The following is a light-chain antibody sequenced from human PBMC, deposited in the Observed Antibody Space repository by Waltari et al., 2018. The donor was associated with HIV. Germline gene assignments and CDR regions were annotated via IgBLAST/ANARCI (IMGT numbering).Light chain of an antibody. CDR3: QHYGGSAIYT. CDR1: QSVSSIY. Sequence: EIVFTQSPGTLSLSPGERATLSCRASQSVSSIYLAWYLQKPGQAPRLLIYGASNRATGVPDRFSGSGSGTDFTLIISRLEPEDFAVYYCQHYGGSAIYTFGQGTKLEIK. J-gene: IGKJ2*01. V-gene: IGKV3-20*01. CDR2: GAS.